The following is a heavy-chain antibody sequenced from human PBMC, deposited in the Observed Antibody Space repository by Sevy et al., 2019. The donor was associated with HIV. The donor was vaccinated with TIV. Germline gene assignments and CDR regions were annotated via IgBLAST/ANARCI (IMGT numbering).Heavy chain of an antibody. D-gene: IGHD5-18*01. CDR2: NYHSASF. CDR3: ARERGYTYLFMDI. Sequence: SETLSLTCTVSGGAITSGDYYWNWHPPPPGKGLEGIVYNYHSASFYYNPTLQSRAIISQDTSKNQFSLTLSSVTAAATAVYFCARERGYTYLFMDIWGQGTLVTVSS. CDR1: GGAITSGDYY. V-gene: IGHV4-30-4*01. J-gene: IGHJ4*02.